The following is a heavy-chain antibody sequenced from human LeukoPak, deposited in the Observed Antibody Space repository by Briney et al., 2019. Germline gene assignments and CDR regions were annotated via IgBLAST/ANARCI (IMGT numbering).Heavy chain of an antibody. D-gene: IGHD3-3*01. CDR3: AKGYWSGYSFDNWFDP. Sequence: GGSLRLSCAASGFTFSSYGMHWVRQGQGKGLEWVAYIRYDGSNKYYADSVKGRFTISRDNSKNTLYLQMNSLRTEDTAVYYCAKGYWSGYSFDNWFDPWGQGTLVTVSS. CDR2: IRYDGSNK. J-gene: IGHJ5*02. CDR1: GFTFSSYG. V-gene: IGHV3-30*02.